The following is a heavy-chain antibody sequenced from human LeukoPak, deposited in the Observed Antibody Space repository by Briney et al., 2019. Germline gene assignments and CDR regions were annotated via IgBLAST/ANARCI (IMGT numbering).Heavy chain of an antibody. V-gene: IGHV3-53*05. D-gene: IGHD5-12*01. CDR1: GFTVSSNY. J-gene: IGHJ4*02. CDR3: AKLGGMGAAWSAILATIPFDY. CDR2: LYSGAGT. Sequence: GGSLRLSCAASGFTVSSNYMTWVRQAPGKGLEWVSVLYSGAGTYYADSVKDRFTISRDNSKNTLYLQMNSLTAEDTAVYYCAKLGGMGAAWSAILATIPFDYWGQGTLVTVSS.